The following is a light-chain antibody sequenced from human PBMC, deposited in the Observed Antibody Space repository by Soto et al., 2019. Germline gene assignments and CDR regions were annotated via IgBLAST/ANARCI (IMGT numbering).Light chain of an antibody. CDR2: ENN. CDR3: GTWDSSLSARV. J-gene: IGLJ3*02. Sequence: QAVVTQPPSVSAAPGQKVTISCSGSSSNIGNNYVSWYQQLPGTAPKLLIYENNKRPSGIPDRFSGSTSGTSATLGITGLQTGDEADYYCGTWDSSLSARVFGGGTKLTVL. V-gene: IGLV1-51*02. CDR1: SSNIGNNY.